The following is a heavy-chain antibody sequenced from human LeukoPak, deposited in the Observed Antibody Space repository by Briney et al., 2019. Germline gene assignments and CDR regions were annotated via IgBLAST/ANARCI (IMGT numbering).Heavy chain of an antibody. J-gene: IGHJ5*02. CDR2: MNPNSGNT. Sequence: GASVKVSCTASGYTFTSYDINWVRQATGQGLEWMGWMNPNSGNTGYAQKFQGRVTMTRNTSISTAYMELSSLRSEDTAVYYCARSPAVVPAAIWAYNWFDPWGQGTLVTVSS. V-gene: IGHV1-8*01. D-gene: IGHD2-2*02. CDR1: GYTFTSYD. CDR3: ARSPAVVPAAIWAYNWFDP.